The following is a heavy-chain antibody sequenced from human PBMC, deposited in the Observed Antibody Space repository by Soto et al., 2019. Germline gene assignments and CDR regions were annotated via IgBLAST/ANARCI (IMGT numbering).Heavy chain of an antibody. CDR2: IYYSGST. CDR1: GGSISSGGYY. D-gene: IGHD5-18*01. V-gene: IGHV4-31*03. J-gene: IGHJ5*02. Sequence: QVQLQESGPGLVKPSQTLSLPCTVSGGSISSGGYYWSWIRQHPGKVLEWIGYIYYSGSTYYNPSLTSRVTISVDTSKHQVSLKLSSVTAADKAVSYCARGVSAAMDPGGGWCDPWGKGTLVTVAS. CDR3: ARGVSAAMDPGGGWCDP.